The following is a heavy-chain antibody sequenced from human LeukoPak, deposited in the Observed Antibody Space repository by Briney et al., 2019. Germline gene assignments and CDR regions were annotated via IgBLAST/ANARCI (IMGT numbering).Heavy chain of an antibody. CDR1: GFSFSAYW. J-gene: IGHJ4*02. CDR3: ARFGYVAAVDV. V-gene: IGHV3-7*01. Sequence: GSLRLSCTASGFSFSAYWMTWVRQAPGTGLEWVANINPAGRETYYVDPVKGRFSISRDNAKNLVYLQMNSLRAEDTAVYHCARFGYVAAVDVWGQGTPVTVSS. D-gene: IGHD2-15*01. CDR2: INPAGRET.